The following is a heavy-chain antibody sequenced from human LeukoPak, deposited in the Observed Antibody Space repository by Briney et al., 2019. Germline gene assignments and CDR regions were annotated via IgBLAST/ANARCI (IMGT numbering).Heavy chain of an antibody. V-gene: IGHV3-30*03. CDR3: ATHHREGGTGREYFQH. CDR2: ISYDGSNK. Sequence: GKSLRLSCAASGFTFSKYSLFWVRQAPGKGLEWVAIISYDGSNKYYADSVKGRFTISRDNSKNTLYVQMSSLRAEDTAVYYCATHHREGGTGREYFQHWGQGTLVTVSS. CDR1: GFTFSKYS. D-gene: IGHD3/OR15-3a*01. J-gene: IGHJ1*01.